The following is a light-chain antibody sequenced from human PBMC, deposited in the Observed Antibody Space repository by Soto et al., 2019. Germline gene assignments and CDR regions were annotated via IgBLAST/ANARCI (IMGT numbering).Light chain of an antibody. Sequence: AGSGASGPAVTISCPGTSTYVGEDNYVAWYQQRQAKAPKRMIYDVSKRPSGVPDRFSGSKSGNTASLTISGLQAEDEADYYCCSYAGSYTYVFGTGIKVTVL. V-gene: IGLV2-11*02. CDR2: DVS. CDR1: STYVGEDNY. J-gene: IGLJ1*01. CDR3: CSYAGSYTYV.